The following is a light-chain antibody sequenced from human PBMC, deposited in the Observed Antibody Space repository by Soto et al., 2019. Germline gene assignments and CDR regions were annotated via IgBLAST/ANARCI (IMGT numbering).Light chain of an antibody. J-gene: IGKJ1*01. CDR3: QQYNNWPET. Sequence: IGVTKSPATLSVSPGERATLSCRASQSVSSNLAWYQQKPGQAPRLLIYGASTRATGIPARFSGSGSGTEFTLTISSLQSEDFAVYYCQQYNNWPETFGQGTKVDIK. CDR1: QSVSSN. V-gene: IGKV3-15*01. CDR2: GAS.